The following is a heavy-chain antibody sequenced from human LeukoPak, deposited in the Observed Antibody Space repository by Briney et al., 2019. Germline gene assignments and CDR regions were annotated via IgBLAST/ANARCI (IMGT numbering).Heavy chain of an antibody. J-gene: IGHJ4*02. V-gene: IGHV4-59*01. Sequence: PSETLSLTCTVSGGSINSYYWSWIRQPPGKGLEYIGYIYYSGSTNYNPSLKSRVTISVDTSKNQFSLKLSSVTAADTALYYCARIAPYGDYIHDYWGQGTLVTVSS. D-gene: IGHD4-17*01. CDR1: GGSINSYY. CDR3: ARIAPYGDYIHDY. CDR2: IYYSGST.